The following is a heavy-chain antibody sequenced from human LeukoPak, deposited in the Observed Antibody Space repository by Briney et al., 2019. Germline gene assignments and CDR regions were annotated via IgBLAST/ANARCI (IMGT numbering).Heavy chain of an antibody. CDR2: IHHSGST. D-gene: IGHD3-22*01. CDR3: ARVDDSSGYYPYYYYGMDV. V-gene: IGHV4-30-2*01. CDR1: GGSISSGGYY. Sequence: PSETLSLTCTVSGGSISSGGYYLSWIRQPPGKGLEWIGYIHHSGSTYSNPSLKSRVTISVDRSKNQFSLKLSSVTAADTAVYYCARVDDSSGYYPYYYYGMDVWGQGTTVTVSS. J-gene: IGHJ6*02.